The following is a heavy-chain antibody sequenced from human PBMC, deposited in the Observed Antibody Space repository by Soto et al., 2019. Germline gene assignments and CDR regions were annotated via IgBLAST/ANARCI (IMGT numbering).Heavy chain of an antibody. Sequence: EVQLLESGGGLVQPGGSLRLSCAASGFTFSSYAMSWVRQAPGKGLEWVSAISGSGGSTYYADSVKGRFTTSRDNSKNTLYLQMNRLRAEDTAVYYCAKDPPHESYEDCMDVWGQGTTVTVSS. CDR2: ISGSGGST. CDR3: AKDPPHESYEDCMDV. CDR1: GFTFSSYA. J-gene: IGHJ6*02. D-gene: IGHD2-8*01. V-gene: IGHV3-23*01.